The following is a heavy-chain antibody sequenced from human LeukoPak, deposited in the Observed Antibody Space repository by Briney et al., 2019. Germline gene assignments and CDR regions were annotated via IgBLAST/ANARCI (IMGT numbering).Heavy chain of an antibody. J-gene: IGHJ4*02. CDR3: ARDLSYYGDFPAPFDY. CDR1: GFTFSSYA. Sequence: GRSLRLSCAASGFTFSSYAMHWVRQAPGKGLEWVAVISYDGSNKYYADSVKGRFTISRDNSKNTLYLQMNSLRAEDTAVYYCARDLSYYGDFPAPFDYWGQGTLVTVS. D-gene: IGHD4-17*01. CDR2: ISYDGSNK. V-gene: IGHV3-30-3*01.